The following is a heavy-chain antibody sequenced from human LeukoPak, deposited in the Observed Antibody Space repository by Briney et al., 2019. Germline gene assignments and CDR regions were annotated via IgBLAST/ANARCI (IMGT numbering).Heavy chain of an antibody. CDR2: INSNGDST. CDR3: AREGQWLDS. Sequence: GGSLRLSCAATGFIFSSHAMHWVRQAPGKGLEYVSAINSNGDSTYHAHSVKGRFTISRDNSKNSLYLQMGSQRAEDMAVYYCAREGQWLDSWGLGTLVTVSS. J-gene: IGHJ5*01. D-gene: IGHD6-19*01. V-gene: IGHV3-64*01. CDR1: GFIFSSHA.